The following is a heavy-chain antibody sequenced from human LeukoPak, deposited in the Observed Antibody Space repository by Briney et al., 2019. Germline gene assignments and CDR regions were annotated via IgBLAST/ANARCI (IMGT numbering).Heavy chain of an antibody. CDR3: ATRSRIGGSDDAFDI. Sequence: PGGSLRLSCAASGFTFSSYGMHWVRQAPGKGLEWAAFIRYDGSSKYYADSVKGRFTISRDNSKNTLYLQMNSLRAEDTAVYYCATRSRIGGSDDAFDIWGQGTMVTVSS. V-gene: IGHV3-30*02. D-gene: IGHD3-22*01. J-gene: IGHJ3*02. CDR1: GFTFSSYG. CDR2: IRYDGSSK.